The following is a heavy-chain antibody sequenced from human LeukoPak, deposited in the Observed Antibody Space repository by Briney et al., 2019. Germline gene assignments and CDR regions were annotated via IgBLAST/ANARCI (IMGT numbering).Heavy chain of an antibody. CDR2: ISGSGGST. CDR3: AKGATLRFLEWLLDAFDI. Sequence: GGSLRLSCAASGFSLSSYAMSWVRQAPGKGLEWVSAISGSGGSTYYADSVKGRFTISRDNSKNTLYLQMNSLRAEDTAVYYCAKGATLRFLEWLLDAFDIWGQGTMVTVSS. J-gene: IGHJ3*02. D-gene: IGHD3-3*01. V-gene: IGHV3-23*01. CDR1: GFSLSSYA.